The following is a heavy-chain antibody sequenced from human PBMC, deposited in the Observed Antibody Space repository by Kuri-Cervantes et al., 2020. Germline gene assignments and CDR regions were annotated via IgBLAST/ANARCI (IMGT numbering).Heavy chain of an antibody. V-gene: IGHV4-39*01. Sequence: GSLRLSCTVSGGSVSSGSYYWGWIRQPPGKGLEWIGSIYYSGSTYYNPSLKSRVTISVDTSKNQFSLKLSSVTAADTAVYYCATGFFYSGYDSNWFDPWGQGTLVTVSS. CDR1: GGSVSSGSYY. J-gene: IGHJ5*02. D-gene: IGHD5-12*01. CDR2: IYYSGST. CDR3: ATGFFYSGYDSNWFDP.